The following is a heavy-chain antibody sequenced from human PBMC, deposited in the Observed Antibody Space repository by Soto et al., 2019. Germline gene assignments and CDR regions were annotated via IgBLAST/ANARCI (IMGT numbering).Heavy chain of an antibody. CDR1: GGTFSRYS. CDR3: AREDRDRETGLVPAAIDGMDV. CDR2: IIPIFGIA. J-gene: IGHJ6*02. Sequence: QVQLVQSGAEVKKPGSSVKVSCKASGGTFSRYSITWVRQAPGHGLEWIGRIIPIFGIASYAQKFQGRVTIIADESTSTSYMELSSLRSHDTAVYYCAREDRDRETGLVPAAIDGMDVWGQGTTVTVSS. V-gene: IGHV1-69*08. D-gene: IGHD2-2*01.